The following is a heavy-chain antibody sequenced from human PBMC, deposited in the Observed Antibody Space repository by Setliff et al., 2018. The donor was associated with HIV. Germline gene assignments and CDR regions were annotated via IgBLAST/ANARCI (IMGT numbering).Heavy chain of an antibody. J-gene: IGHJ4*02. CDR1: GGSISSGSYY. D-gene: IGHD6-19*01. Sequence: PSETLSLTCTVSGGSISSGSYYWSWIRQPAGTGLEWIGRFYTSGSTNYSPSLKSRVTLSVDTSKNQFSLKLSSVTAADTAVYYCARGDWYDFFDYWGQGTLVTVSS. CDR3: ARGDWYDFFDY. V-gene: IGHV4-61*02. CDR2: FYTSGST.